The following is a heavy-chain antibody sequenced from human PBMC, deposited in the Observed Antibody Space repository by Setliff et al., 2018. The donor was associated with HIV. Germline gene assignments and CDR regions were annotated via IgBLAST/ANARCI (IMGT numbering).Heavy chain of an antibody. D-gene: IGHD3-10*01. CDR2: IIPILGIA. Sequence: ASVKVSCKASGGTFSSYAISWVRQAPGQGLEWMGGIIPILGIANYAQKFQGRVTITADESTSTAYMELSSLRSEDTAVYYCARGLFSEAYGSGSYGREFDYWGQGTLVTVSS. CDR1: GGTFSSYA. CDR3: ARGLFSEAYGSGSYGREFDY. J-gene: IGHJ4*02. V-gene: IGHV1-69*10.